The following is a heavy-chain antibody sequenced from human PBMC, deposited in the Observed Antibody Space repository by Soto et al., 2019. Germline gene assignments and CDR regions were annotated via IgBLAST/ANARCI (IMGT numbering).Heavy chain of an antibody. CDR2: IKGDETST. CDR1: GFTFSNYW. D-gene: IGHD5-12*01. V-gene: IGHV3-74*01. Sequence: EVQLVESGGGPAQFGGSLRLSCAASGFTFSNYWMHWVRQVPGKGLVWVSRIKGDETSTGYADSVKGRFTIFRDNVNNTLYLQITSLRAEDTAVYYCAIGVSGYYGFDYWGQGTLVTVSS. CDR3: AIGVSGYYGFDY. J-gene: IGHJ4*02.